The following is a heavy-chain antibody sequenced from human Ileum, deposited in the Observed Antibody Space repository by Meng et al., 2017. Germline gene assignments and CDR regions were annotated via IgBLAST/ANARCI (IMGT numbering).Heavy chain of an antibody. CDR2: INPNSGGT. V-gene: IGHV1-2*02. D-gene: IGHD5-12*01. CDR3: ARVYSGYVSPSAYFDY. J-gene: IGHJ4*02. CDR1: GYTFTGYY. Sequence: ASVKVSCKASGYTFTGYYMHWLRQAPGQGLEWMGWINPNSGGTNYAQKFQGRVTMTRDTSISTAYMELSRLRSDDTAVYYCARVYSGYVSPSAYFDYWGQGTLVTVSS.